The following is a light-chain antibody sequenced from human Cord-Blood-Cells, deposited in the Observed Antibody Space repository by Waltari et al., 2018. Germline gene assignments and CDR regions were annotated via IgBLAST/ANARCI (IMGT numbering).Light chain of an antibody. CDR1: QSVSSY. V-gene: IGKV3-11*01. J-gene: IGKJ3*01. CDR3: QQRSNWVT. CDR2: DAS. Sequence: DIVLTQSPPTLSLSPGERATLSCRASQSVSSYLAWYQQKPGQAPRLLIYDASNRATGIPARFSGSGSGTDFTLTISSLEPEDFAVYYCQQRSNWVTFGPGTKVDIK.